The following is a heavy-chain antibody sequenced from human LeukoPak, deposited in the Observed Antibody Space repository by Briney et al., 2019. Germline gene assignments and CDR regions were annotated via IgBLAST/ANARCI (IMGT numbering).Heavy chain of an antibody. CDR2: IYDSGST. Sequence: PSQTLSLTCTVSGASIRSGDYYWSWIRQPPGKGLEWIGYIYDSGSTNYNPSLKSRVTISGDTSKRQFSLRLTSVTAADTAVYYCARTVVARFDPWGQGILVTVSS. J-gene: IGHJ5*02. D-gene: IGHD2-15*01. CDR1: GASIRSGDYY. CDR3: ARTVVARFDP. V-gene: IGHV4-30-4*01.